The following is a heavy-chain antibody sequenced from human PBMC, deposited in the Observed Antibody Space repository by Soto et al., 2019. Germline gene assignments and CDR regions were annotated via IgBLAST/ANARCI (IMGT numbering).Heavy chain of an antibody. D-gene: IGHD2-8*01. CDR1: GNTFTYVY. J-gene: IGHJ6*02. V-gene: IGHV1-2*04. Sequence: GASVKVSCKGSGNTFTYVYLHWVRQAPGQALEWMGWINPKSGGTSTAQKFQGWVTMTRDRSISTVYMELTRLRSDDTAVYFCARGHSTDCSNGVCSFFYNHEMDVWGQGTTVTVSS. CDR3: ARGHSTDCSNGVCSFFYNHEMDV. CDR2: INPKSGGT.